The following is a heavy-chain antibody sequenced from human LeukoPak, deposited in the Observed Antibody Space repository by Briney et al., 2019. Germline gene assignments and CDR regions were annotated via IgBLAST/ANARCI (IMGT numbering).Heavy chain of an antibody. CDR2: IYYSGST. CDR3: ATMVQGVHTYFGS. D-gene: IGHD3-10*01. J-gene: IGHJ4*02. Sequence: SETLSLTCSVSGGSFSTYYWSWIRQPPGKGLEWIGFIYYSGSTNYNPSLKSRVTISVDTSKNQFSLKLSSVTAADTAVYYCATMVQGVHTYFGSWGQGNLVAVSS. CDR1: GGSFSTYY. V-gene: IGHV4-59*01.